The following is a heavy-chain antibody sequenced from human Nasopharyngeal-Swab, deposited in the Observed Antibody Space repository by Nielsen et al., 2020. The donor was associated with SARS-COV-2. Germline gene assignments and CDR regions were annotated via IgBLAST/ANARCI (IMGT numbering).Heavy chain of an antibody. D-gene: IGHD2-2*01. Sequence: ASVKVSCKVSGYTLTELSIHWVRQAPGQGLEWMGMINPGSGGTTYAQKFQGRVTMTRDTSTSTVFMDLSSLRSEDTAVYYCARRGRCSGSSCDMDVWGQGTTVTVSS. V-gene: IGHV1-46*01. J-gene: IGHJ6*02. CDR1: GYTLTELS. CDR2: INPGSGGT. CDR3: ARRGRCSGSSCDMDV.